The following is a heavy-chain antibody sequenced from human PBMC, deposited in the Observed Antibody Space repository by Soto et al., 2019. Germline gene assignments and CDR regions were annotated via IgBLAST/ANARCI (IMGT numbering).Heavy chain of an antibody. CDR2: IYYSGST. CDR3: ARVTYSSGWLVDY. D-gene: IGHD6-19*01. J-gene: IGHJ4*02. V-gene: IGHV4-59*01. CDR1: GGSITNYY. Sequence: SETLSLTCTVSGGSITNYYWSWIRQPPGKGLEWIGYIYYSGSTNYNPSLKSRVTISVDTSKNQFSLKLSSVTAADTAVYYCARVTYSSGWLVDYWGQGTLVTVSS.